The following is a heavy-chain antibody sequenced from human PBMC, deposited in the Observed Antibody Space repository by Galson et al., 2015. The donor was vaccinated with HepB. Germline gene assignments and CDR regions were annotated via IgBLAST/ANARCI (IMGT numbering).Heavy chain of an antibody. CDR3: AKDLAPSPYGGSDYFDY. Sequence: SLRLSCAASGFTFSSYAMSWVRQAPGKGLEWVSAISGSGGSTYYADSVKGRFTISRDNSKNTLYLQMNSLRAEDTAVYYRAKDLAPSPYGGSDYFDYWGQGTLVTVSS. J-gene: IGHJ4*02. V-gene: IGHV3-23*01. D-gene: IGHD4-23*01. CDR1: GFTFSSYA. CDR2: ISGSGGST.